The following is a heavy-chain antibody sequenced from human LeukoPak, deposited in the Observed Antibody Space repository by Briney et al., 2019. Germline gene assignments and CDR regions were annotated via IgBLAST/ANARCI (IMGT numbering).Heavy chain of an antibody. CDR2: ISGDGGST. Sequence: GSLRLSCAACGFTFDDYAMHWVRQAPGKGLEWVSLISGDGGSTYYADSVKGRFTISRDNSKNSLYLQMNSLRTEDTALYYCAKAGYFDWLLYYWGQGTLVTVSS. J-gene: IGHJ4*02. CDR1: GFTFDDYA. D-gene: IGHD3-9*01. V-gene: IGHV3-43*02. CDR3: AKAGYFDWLLYY.